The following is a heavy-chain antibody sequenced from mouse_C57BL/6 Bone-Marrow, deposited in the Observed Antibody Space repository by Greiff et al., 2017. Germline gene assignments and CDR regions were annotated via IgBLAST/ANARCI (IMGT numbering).Heavy chain of an antibody. CDR3: ARDAGPFDY. J-gene: IGHJ2*01. Sequence: EVKLMESEGGLVQPGSSMKLSCTASGFTFSDYYMARVRPVPETGLEWVANINYDGSSTYYLDSLKSRFIISRDNAKNILYLQMRSLKSEDTATYYCARDAGPFDYWGQGTTLTVSS. CDR2: INYDGSST. V-gene: IGHV5-16*01. CDR1: GFTFSDYY.